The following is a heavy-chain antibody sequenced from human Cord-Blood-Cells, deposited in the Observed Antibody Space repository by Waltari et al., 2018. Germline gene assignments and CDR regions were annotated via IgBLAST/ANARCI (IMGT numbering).Heavy chain of an antibody. CDR2: NIPMFGTG. CDR3: ARDTFITGRTFDI. CDR1: GGTFSSYA. Sequence: QLQLVQSGAEVKKPGSSVKVSCKASGGTFSSYAISWVRQAPGQGLEWMGGNIPMFGTGNYAQKFQGRVTITAGESTRRAYVELSSLRSEDTAVYFCARDTFITGRTFDIWGQGTMVTVSS. V-gene: IGHV1-69*01. D-gene: IGHD1-20*01. J-gene: IGHJ3*02.